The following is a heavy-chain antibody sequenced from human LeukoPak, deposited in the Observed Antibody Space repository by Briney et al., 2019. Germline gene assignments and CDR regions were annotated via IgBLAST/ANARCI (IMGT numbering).Heavy chain of an antibody. CDR2: IYTSGST. CDR3: AGAPYAFDI. CDR1: GGSISSYY. V-gene: IGHV4-4*07. J-gene: IGHJ3*02. Sequence: SETLSLTCTVSGGSISSYYWSWIRHPAGKGLEWIGRIYTSGSTNYNPSLKRRVTMPVDTSKNQIPLNLRSVTAAHTALYYCAGAPYAFDIWGQGTMVTVSS.